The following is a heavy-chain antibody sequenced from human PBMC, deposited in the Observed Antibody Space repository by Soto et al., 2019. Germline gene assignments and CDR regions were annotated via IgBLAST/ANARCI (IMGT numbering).Heavy chain of an antibody. CDR2: IYSSGST. V-gene: IGHV4-4*07. CDR3: ARDKRYGGDCYIFDY. Sequence: QVQLQESGPGLVKPSETLSLTCTVSGGSISSYYWSWIRQPAGKGLEWIGRIYSSGSTKYDPSLKSRVTMSVDTSKNQFSLKLNSVTAADTAVYYCARDKRYGGDCYIFDYWGQGTLVTVSS. J-gene: IGHJ4*02. CDR1: GGSISSYY. D-gene: IGHD2-21*02.